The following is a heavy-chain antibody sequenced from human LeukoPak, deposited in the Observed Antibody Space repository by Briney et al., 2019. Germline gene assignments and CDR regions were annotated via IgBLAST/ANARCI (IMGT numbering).Heavy chain of an antibody. V-gene: IGHV3-66*04. CDR3: ASQQSFHYYYMDV. Sequence: GGSLRLSCAASGFTVSSNYMSWVRQAPGKGLEWVSVIYSGGSTYYADSVKGRFTISRDNSKNTLYLQMNSLRAEDTAVYYCASQQSFHYYYMDVWGKGTTVTVSS. D-gene: IGHD2/OR15-2a*01. CDR2: IYSGGST. CDR1: GFTVSSNY. J-gene: IGHJ6*03.